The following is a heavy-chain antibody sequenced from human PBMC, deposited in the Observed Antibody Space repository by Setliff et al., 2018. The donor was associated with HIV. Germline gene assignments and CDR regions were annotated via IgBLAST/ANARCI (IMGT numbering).Heavy chain of an antibody. CDR1: GYTFTSYY. CDR3: ARDLSISNPYYDILTGPGVY. J-gene: IGHJ4*02. D-gene: IGHD3-9*01. CDR2: INPSDGST. Sequence: ASVKVSCKASGYTFTSYYMHWVRQAPGQGLEWMGIINPSDGSTSYAQKFQGRVTMTRDTSTSTVYMELSSLRSEDTAVYYCARDLSISNPYYDILTGPGVYWGQGTLVTVSS. V-gene: IGHV1-46*01.